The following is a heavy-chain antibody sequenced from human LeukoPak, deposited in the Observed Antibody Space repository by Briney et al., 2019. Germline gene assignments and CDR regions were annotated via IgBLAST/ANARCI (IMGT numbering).Heavy chain of an antibody. CDR3: ARATSYYDAIDY. CDR2: IYYSGST. V-gene: IGHV4-59*01. Sequence: SETLSLTCTGSGGSISTYYWSWIRQPPGKGLEGIGYIYYSGSTNYNPSLKSRVTISVDTSKNQFSLKLSSVTAADTAVFSCARATSYYDAIDYWGQGTLVTASS. D-gene: IGHD3-22*01. J-gene: IGHJ4*02. CDR1: GGSISTYY.